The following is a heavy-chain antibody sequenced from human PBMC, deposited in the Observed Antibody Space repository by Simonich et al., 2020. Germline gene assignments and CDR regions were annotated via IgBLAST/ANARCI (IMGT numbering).Heavy chain of an antibody. V-gene: IGHV3-21*01. D-gene: IGHD6-19*01. CDR2: ISSRSSYI. J-gene: IGHJ6*02. CDR1: GFTFSSYS. CDR3: ARWIAVAGTGAYGMDV. Sequence: EVQLVESGGGLVKPGGSLRLSCAASGFTFSSYSMNWVRQAQGKGLEWVSSISSRSSYIYYADSVKGRYTISKDNAKTAMYLQRNSLKAEDTAVYYCARWIAVAGTGAYGMDVWGQGTTVTVSS.